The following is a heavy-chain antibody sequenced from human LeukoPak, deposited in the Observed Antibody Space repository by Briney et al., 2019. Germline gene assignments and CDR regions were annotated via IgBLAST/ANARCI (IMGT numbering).Heavy chain of an antibody. CDR1: GLTFSSYW. CDR2: ISSSSSYI. CDR3: ARDPGYCSGGSCQYYYYYYMDV. J-gene: IGHJ6*03. Sequence: TGGSLRLSCAASGLTFSSYWMHWVRQAPGKGLEWVSSISSSSSYIYYADSVKGRFTISRDNAKNSLYLQMNSLRAEDTAVYYCARDPGYCSGGSCQYYYYYYMDVWGKGTTVTVSS. V-gene: IGHV3-21*01. D-gene: IGHD2-15*01.